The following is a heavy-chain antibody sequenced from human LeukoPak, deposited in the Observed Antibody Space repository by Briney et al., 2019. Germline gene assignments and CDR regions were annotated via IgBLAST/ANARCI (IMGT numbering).Heavy chain of an antibody. CDR1: GDSISTSNSY. CDR2: IYYSGNT. Sequence: SETLSLTCTVSGDSISTSNSYWGWIRQPPGKGLEWIGSIYYSGNTYYNASLKSRVTISVDTSKNQFSLKLSSVTAADTAVYYCARDTATPDYYDSSGYYSDAFDIWGQGTMVTVSS. CDR3: ARDTATPDYYDSSGYYSDAFDI. V-gene: IGHV4-39*07. D-gene: IGHD3-22*01. J-gene: IGHJ3*02.